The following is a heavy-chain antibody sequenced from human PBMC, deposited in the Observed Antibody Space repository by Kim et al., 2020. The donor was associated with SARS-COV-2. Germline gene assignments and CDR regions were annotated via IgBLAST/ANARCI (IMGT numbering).Heavy chain of an antibody. D-gene: IGHD2-8*01. V-gene: IGHV1-46*01. J-gene: IGHJ4*02. Sequence: TSYAQKFQGRVTMTRDTSTSTVYMELSSLRSEDTPVYYCARGRLYTGYDYWGQGTLVTVSS. CDR3: ARGRLYTGYDY. CDR2: T.